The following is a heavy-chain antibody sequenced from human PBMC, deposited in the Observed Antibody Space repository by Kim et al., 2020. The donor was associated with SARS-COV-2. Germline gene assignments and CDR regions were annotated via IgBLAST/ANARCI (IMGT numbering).Heavy chain of an antibody. CDR3: TTASSRDGYNYAFDI. CDR2: IKSKTDGGTT. J-gene: IGHJ3*02. Sequence: GGSLRLSCAASGFTFSNAWMSWVRQAPGKGLEWVGRIKSKTDGGTTDYAAPVKGRFTISRDDSKNTLYLQMNSLKTEDTAVYYCTTASSRDGYNYAFDIWGQGTMVTVSS. V-gene: IGHV3-15*01. CDR1: GFTFSNAW. D-gene: IGHD5-12*01.